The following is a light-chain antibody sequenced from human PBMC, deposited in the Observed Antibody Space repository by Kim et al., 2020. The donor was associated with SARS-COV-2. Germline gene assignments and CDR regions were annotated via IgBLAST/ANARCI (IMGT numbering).Light chain of an antibody. V-gene: IGLV1-40*01. CDR2: GNS. CDR3: QSYDSSLSGWV. CDR1: SAKIGAGYD. Sequence: QRVTISCAGRSAKIGAGYDVHWYQQLPGTAPQLLIYGNSNRPSGVPDRFSGSKSGTSASLAITGLQAEDEADYYCQSYDSSLSGWVFGGGTKLTVL. J-gene: IGLJ3*02.